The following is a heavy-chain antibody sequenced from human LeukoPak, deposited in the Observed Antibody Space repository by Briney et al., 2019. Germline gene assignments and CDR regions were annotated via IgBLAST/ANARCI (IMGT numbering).Heavy chain of an antibody. Sequence: GKSLRLSCAASGFTFSSYGMHWVRQAPGKGLEWVAVTWYDGRNNYYAASVKGRFTISRDNSKNTLFLQMNSLRDDDTAVYYCVRGVGVSRFNYFDPWGQGTLVIVSS. CDR2: TWYDGRNN. CDR3: VRGVGVSRFNYFDP. D-gene: IGHD6-13*01. J-gene: IGHJ5*02. V-gene: IGHV3-33*01. CDR1: GFTFSSYG.